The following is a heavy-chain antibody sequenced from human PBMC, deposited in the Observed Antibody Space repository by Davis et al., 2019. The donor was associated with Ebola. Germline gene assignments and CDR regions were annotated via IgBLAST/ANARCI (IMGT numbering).Heavy chain of an antibody. CDR2: ISCSGGTT. CDR3: ARSGLSFGVVKYHYGMDV. D-gene: IGHD3-3*01. V-gene: IGHV3-23*01. J-gene: IGHJ6*04. Sequence: GESLKISCADSVITFSSYAMTWVRQAPGKVLEWVSAISCSGGTTYYAGSLKGGFTVSRDNSKKTLYLQMNSLRAEDTAVYYCARSGLSFGVVKYHYGMDVWGKGTTVTVST. CDR1: VITFSSYA.